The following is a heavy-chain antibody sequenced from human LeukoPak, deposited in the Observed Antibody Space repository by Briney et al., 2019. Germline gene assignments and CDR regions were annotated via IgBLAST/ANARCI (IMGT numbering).Heavy chain of an antibody. CDR2: IYYSGST. CDR3: ARGYCTNAVCSLGPTQA. V-gene: IGHV4-39*07. D-gene: IGHD2-8*01. Sequence: SDTLSLTCTVSGGSISSSSYYWGWIRQPPGKGLEWIGSIYYSGSTYYNPSLKSRVTISVDTSKNQFSLKLSSVTAADTAVYYCARGYCTNAVCSLGPTQAWGQGTLVTVSS. J-gene: IGHJ4*02. CDR1: GGSISSSSYY.